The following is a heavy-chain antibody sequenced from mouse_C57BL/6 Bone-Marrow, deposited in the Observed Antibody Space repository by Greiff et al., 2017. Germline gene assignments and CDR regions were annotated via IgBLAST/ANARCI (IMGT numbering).Heavy chain of an antibody. D-gene: IGHD1-1*01. J-gene: IGHJ4*01. CDR3: ARTGYYYGSSLYAMDY. CDR2: IYPRSGNT. Sequence: QVQLKQSGAELARPGASVKLSCKASGYTFTSYGISWVKQRTGQGLEWIGEIYPRSGNTYYNEKFKGKATLTADKSSSTAYMELRSLTSEDSAVYFCARTGYYYGSSLYAMDYWGQGTSVTVSS. CDR1: GYTFTSYG. V-gene: IGHV1-81*01.